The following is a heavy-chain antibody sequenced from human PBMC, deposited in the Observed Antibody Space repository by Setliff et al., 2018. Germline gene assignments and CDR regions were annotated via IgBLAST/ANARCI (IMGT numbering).Heavy chain of an antibody. D-gene: IGHD1-1*01. CDR1: GFTYNNDW. CDR3: RQAVVGRDVFDI. V-gene: IGHV4-34*08. Sequence: SQTLSLSCGASGFTYNNDWVSWVRQSPGKGLDWIGEINHSGTTNYDPSLEGRISISVDTSKKQFSLTLTSVTAADTALYYCRQAVVGRDVFDIWGQGTVVTVSS. J-gene: IGHJ3*02. CDR2: INHSGTT.